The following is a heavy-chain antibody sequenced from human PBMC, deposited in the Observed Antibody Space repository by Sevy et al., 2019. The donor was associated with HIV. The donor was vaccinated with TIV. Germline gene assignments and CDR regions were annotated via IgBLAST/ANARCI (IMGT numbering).Heavy chain of an antibody. CDR3: AKEELSGFY. CDR1: EFIFISYA. J-gene: IGHJ4*02. Sequence: GGSLRLSCAASEFIFISYAMSWVRQAPGKGLEWVSSISGSGGSTYYADSVKGRFTVSRDNSKNMLYLQMTSLRAEGTAVYYCAKEELSGFYWGQGTLVTVSS. CDR2: ISGSGGST. D-gene: IGHD6-19*01. V-gene: IGHV3-23*01.